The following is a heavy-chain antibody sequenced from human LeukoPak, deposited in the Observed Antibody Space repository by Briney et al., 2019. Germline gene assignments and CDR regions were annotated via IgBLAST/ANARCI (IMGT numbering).Heavy chain of an antibody. J-gene: IGHJ3*02. CDR1: GFTFSSYT. Sequence: GRSLRLSCAASGFTFSSYTMHWVRQAPGKGLEWVAVISYDGSNQYYADSMKGRFTISRDNSKNTLYLQMNSLRAEDTAVYYCAKDQGAFDIWGQGTMVTVSS. CDR2: ISYDGSNQ. CDR3: AKDQGAFDI. V-gene: IGHV3-30-3*01.